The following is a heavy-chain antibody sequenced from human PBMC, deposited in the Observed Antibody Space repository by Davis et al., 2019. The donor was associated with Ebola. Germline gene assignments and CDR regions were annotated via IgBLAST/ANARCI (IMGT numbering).Heavy chain of an antibody. Sequence: PGGSLRLSCAASGFTFSSYWMTWVRQAPGKGLEWVANIKEDGSEKYYVDSVKGRFTISGDNAKNSLHLQMNSLTAEDTAVYYCTRDGTRDSLVYWGQGTLVTVSS. V-gene: IGHV3-7*03. CDR2: IKEDGSEK. CDR3: TRDGTRDSLVY. CDR1: GFTFSSYW. J-gene: IGHJ4*02. D-gene: IGHD1-1*01.